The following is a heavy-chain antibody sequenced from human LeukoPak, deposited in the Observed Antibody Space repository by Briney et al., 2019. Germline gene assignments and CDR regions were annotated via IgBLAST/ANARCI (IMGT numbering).Heavy chain of an antibody. CDR1: GVTLSPYG. J-gene: IGHJ5*02. CDR2: ISYEGGTQ. D-gene: IGHD3-10*01. Sequence: GMSLRLSCAASGVTLSPYGMHWVHQAPGKGLEWVAVISYEGGTQHYADSVKGRFIISRDNPRNTLYLQMNILRTEDTAVYYCAKEGTPQVSTWYDLWGQGTLVTVSS. CDR3: AKEGTPQVSTWYDL. V-gene: IGHV3-30*18.